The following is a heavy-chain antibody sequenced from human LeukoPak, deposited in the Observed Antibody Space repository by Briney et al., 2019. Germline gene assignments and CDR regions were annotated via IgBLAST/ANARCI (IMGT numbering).Heavy chain of an antibody. Sequence: GGSLRLSCAASGFSFNESYMTWIRQAPGKGLEWVAYISGRGFSMYYADSVKGRFTISRDNARNSLFLNMSSLRADDTAVYYCATHGVIGTKYYDYWGQGTLVTVSS. J-gene: IGHJ4*02. CDR1: GFSFNESY. V-gene: IGHV3-11*01. CDR2: ISGRGFSM. CDR3: ATHGVIGTKYYDY. D-gene: IGHD2-21*01.